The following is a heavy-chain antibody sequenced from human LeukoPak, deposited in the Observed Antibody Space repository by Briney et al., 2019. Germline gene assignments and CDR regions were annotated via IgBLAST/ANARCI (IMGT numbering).Heavy chain of an antibody. CDR3: ARSPGAITMPTDYFDY. Sequence: PGGSLRLSCAASGFTFSSYWMHWVRQAPGKGLVWVSRINSDGSSTSYADSVKGRFTISRDNAKNTLYLQMNGLRAEDTAVYYCARSPGAITMPTDYFDYWGQGTLVTVSS. CDR1: GFTFSSYW. V-gene: IGHV3-74*01. CDR2: INSDGSST. J-gene: IGHJ4*02. D-gene: IGHD3-10*01.